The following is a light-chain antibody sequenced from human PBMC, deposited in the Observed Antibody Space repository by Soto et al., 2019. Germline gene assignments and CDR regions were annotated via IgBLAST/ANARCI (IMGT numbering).Light chain of an antibody. J-gene: IGKJ5*01. CDR2: GAS. V-gene: IGKV3-20*01. CDR1: QSVGSNY. Sequence: EIVLTQSPGTLSLSPGERATLSCRASQSVGSNYLAWYQQKPAQAPRLLIYGASSRATGVPDRFSGSGSGTAFTLTISRLEPEDFAVYYCQQYSGSPPTTFGQGTRLE. CDR3: QQYSGSPPTT.